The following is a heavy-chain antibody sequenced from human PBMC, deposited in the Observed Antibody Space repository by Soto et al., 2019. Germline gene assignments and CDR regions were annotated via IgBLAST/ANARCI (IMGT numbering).Heavy chain of an antibody. Sequence: QVQLVESGEGVVQPGRSLRLSCAASGFTFSIYGMHWVRQAPGKGLEWVAVISADGGNKYYADSVKGRFTISRDNSKNTLYLQMNSLIPEDTAVYYCAKKGPLGDLAFTQFDPWGQGTLVTISS. CDR3: AKKGPLGDLAFTQFDP. CDR1: GFTFSIYG. CDR2: ISADGGNK. J-gene: IGHJ5*02. D-gene: IGHD3-16*02. V-gene: IGHV3-30*18.